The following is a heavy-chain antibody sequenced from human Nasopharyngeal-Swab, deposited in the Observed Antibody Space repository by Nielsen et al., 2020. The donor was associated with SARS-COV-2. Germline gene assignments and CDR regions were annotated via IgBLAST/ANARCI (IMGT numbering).Heavy chain of an antibody. CDR3: ANWGGAGYSYGSP. J-gene: IGHJ5*02. CDR2: IYYNGNT. CDR1: GDSIAYSTFY. V-gene: IGHV4-39*01. Sequence: GSLRLSCTVSGDSIAYSTFYWGWIRQPPGKGLEWIGNIYYNGNTYQNPSLKSRLTISVDKSKNQFSLQLSSVTAADTAVYYCANWGGAGYSYGSPWGQGTLVTVSS. D-gene: IGHD5-18*01.